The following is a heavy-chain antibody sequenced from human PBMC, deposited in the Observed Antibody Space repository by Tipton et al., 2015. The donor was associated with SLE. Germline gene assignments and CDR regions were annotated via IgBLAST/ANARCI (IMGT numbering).Heavy chain of an antibody. J-gene: IGHJ2*01. V-gene: IGHV4-34*01. CDR2: IYHSGST. Sequence: TLSLTCAVYGGSFSGYYWSWIRQPPGKGLEWIGEIYHSGSTNYNPSLKSRVTISVDKSKNQFSLKLSSVTAADTAVYYCAERRSTYWYFDLWGRGTLVTVSS. CDR1: GGSFSGYY. CDR3: AERRSTYWYFDL. D-gene: IGHD2-15*01.